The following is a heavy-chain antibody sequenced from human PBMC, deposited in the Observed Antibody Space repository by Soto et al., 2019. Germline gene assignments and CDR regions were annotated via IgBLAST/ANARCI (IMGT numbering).Heavy chain of an antibody. Sequence: SETLSLTCSVSGDSISTVDYFWAWIRQPPGQALEYIGYIYKSATTYYNPSFESRVAISLDTSKSQFSLNVTSVTAADTAVYFFARGQYCLTGRLFPNWFDSWGQGTLVTVSS. CDR1: GDSISTVDYF. CDR3: ARGQYCLTGRLFPNWFDS. CDR2: IYKSATT. D-gene: IGHD7-27*01. J-gene: IGHJ5*01. V-gene: IGHV4-30-4*01.